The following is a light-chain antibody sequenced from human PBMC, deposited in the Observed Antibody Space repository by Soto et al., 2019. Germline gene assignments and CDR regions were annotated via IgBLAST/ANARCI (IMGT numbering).Light chain of an antibody. CDR3: SSYTRNSTYV. CDR1: SSDVGHYNY. CDR2: EVN. Sequence: QSALTQPASVSGSPGQSITISCTGTSSDVGHYNYVSWYQQYPGKAPKLMIYEVNNRPSGVSNRFSSSKSGNTASLTISGLQPEDEADYYCSSYTRNSTYVFGTGTKVTVL. J-gene: IGLJ1*01. V-gene: IGLV2-14*01.